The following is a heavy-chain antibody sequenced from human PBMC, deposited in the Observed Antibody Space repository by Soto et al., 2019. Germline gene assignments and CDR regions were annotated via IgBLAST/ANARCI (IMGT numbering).Heavy chain of an antibody. J-gene: IGHJ4*02. Sequence: ASVKVSCKASGYTFTSYAMHWVRQAPGQRLEWMGWINADSGNTNYSQKFQGRFTITRDTAKSTVYLQMSSLRAEDTALYYCARHGGTPDLYFDYWGQGTPVTVSS. CDR1: GYTFTSYA. CDR2: INADSGNT. D-gene: IGHD3-16*01. CDR3: ARHGGTPDLYFDY. V-gene: IGHV1-3*01.